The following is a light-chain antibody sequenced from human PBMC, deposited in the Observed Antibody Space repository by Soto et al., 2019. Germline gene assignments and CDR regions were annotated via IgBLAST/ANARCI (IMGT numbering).Light chain of an antibody. J-gene: IGKJ1*01. Sequence: EIVLTQSPGTLSLSPGERATLSCRASQSVSSSYLAWYQQTPGQAPRLLIYGASIRATGIPDRFSGSGSGTDFTLTISRMEPEDFAVYYCQHYHYSPPWTFGQGTTVEVK. CDR1: QSVSSSY. V-gene: IGKV3-20*01. CDR3: QHYHYSPPWT. CDR2: GAS.